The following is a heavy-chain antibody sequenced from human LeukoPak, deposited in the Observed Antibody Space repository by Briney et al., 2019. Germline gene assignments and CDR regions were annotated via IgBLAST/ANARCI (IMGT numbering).Heavy chain of an antibody. V-gene: IGHV4-39*07. CDR3: ARNIAAATT. CDR2: IYYSGST. J-gene: IGHJ5*02. Sequence: SETLSLTCTVSGGSISSSSYYWGWIRQPPGKGLEWIGSIYYSGSTYYNPSLKSRVTISVDTSKNQFSLKLSSVTAADTAVCYCARNIAAATTWGQGTLVTVSS. D-gene: IGHD6-13*01. CDR1: GGSISSSSYY.